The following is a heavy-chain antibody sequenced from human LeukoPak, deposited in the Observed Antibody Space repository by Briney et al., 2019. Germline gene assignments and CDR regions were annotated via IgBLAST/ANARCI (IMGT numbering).Heavy chain of an antibody. D-gene: IGHD6-13*01. CDR2: MNPNSGNT. CDR3: ARVTAAGTWAFDI. V-gene: IGHV1-8*01. J-gene: IGHJ3*02. CDR1: GDTFTIND. Sequence: ASVKVSCKASGDTFTINDINWVRQATGQGLEWMGWMNPNSGNTGYAQKFQGRVTMTRKTSISTSYMELTNLRSEDTAVYYCARVTAAGTWAFDIWGQGTTVTVSS.